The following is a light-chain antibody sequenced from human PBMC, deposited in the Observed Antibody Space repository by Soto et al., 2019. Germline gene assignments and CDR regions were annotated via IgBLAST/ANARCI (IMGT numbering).Light chain of an antibody. V-gene: IGKV2-28*01. J-gene: IGKJ3*01. CDR3: MQALQTPHWA. CDR2: LGS. CDR1: QSLLHSNGYNY. Sequence: DIVMTQSPLSLPVTPGEPASISCRSSQSLLHSNGYNYLDWYLQKPGQSPQLLIYLGSNRASGVPDRFSGSGSCTDFILKISRVEAEDVGVYYCMQALQTPHWAFGPGTKVDIK.